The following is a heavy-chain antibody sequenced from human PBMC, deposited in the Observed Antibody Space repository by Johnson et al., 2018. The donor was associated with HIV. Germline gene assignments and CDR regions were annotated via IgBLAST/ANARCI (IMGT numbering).Heavy chain of an antibody. CDR2: INSDGSST. D-gene: IGHD3-16*01. Sequence: VQLVESGGGLVQPGGSLRLSCAASGFTFSSHWMHWVRQAPGKGLVWVSRINSDGSSTSYADSVKGRFTISRDNSKNTLYLQMNSLRAEDTAVYYCARERRPWGPDAFDIWGQGTMVTVSS. CDR3: ARERRPWGPDAFDI. CDR1: GFTFSSHW. V-gene: IGHV3-74*01. J-gene: IGHJ3*02.